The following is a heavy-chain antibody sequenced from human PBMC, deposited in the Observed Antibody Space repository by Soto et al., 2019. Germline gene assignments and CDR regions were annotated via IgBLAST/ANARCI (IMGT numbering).Heavy chain of an antibody. Sequence: QLQLVQSGGEVKKPGASVKVSCKASGYTFTNYGISWVRQAPGQGLEWMGWISAYSGNTNYAQKFQGRVTMTTDTSTSTAYMELRSLRSDDTDVYYCARVGATTGKTSNDYWGQGTLVTVSS. CDR3: ARVGATTGKTSNDY. J-gene: IGHJ4*02. CDR1: GYTFTNYG. D-gene: IGHD1-26*01. CDR2: ISAYSGNT. V-gene: IGHV1-18*01.